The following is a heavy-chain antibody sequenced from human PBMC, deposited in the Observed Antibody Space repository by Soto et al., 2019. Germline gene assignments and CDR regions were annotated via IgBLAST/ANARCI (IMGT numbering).Heavy chain of an antibody. Sequence: EVQLLESGGGLVQPGGSLRLSCAASGSTFSSYAMSWVRQAPGKGLEWVSAISGSGGSTYYADSVKGRFTISRDNSKNTLYLQMNSLRAEDTSVYYCAKSFRSPLYYFDYWGQGTLVTVSS. D-gene: IGHD3-16*02. V-gene: IGHV3-23*01. CDR1: GSTFSSYA. CDR3: AKSFRSPLYYFDY. J-gene: IGHJ4*02. CDR2: ISGSGGST.